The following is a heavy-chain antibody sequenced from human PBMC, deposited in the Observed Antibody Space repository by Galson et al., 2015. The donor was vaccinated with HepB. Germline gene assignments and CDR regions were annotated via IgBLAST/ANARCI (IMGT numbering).Heavy chain of an antibody. J-gene: IGHJ4*02. Sequence: SLRLSCAGSGFIFKDYALTRVRQAPGTGLEWVSGLSGDAGNTYYADSVKGRFTISRDNSKNTVYLQMNSLRAEDTAVYYCAKENDYGDYIQSYYLDYWGQGTLVTVSS. V-gene: IGHV3-23*01. D-gene: IGHD4-17*01. CDR3: AKENDYGDYIQSYYLDY. CDR1: GFIFKDYA. CDR2: LSGDAGNT.